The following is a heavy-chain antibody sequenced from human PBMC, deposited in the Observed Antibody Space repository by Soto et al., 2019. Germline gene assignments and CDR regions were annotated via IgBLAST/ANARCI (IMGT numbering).Heavy chain of an antibody. D-gene: IGHD2-15*01. V-gene: IGHV4-34*01. Sequence: SETLSLTCAVYGGSFSGYYWSWIRQPPGKGLEWIGEINHSGSTNYNPSLKSRVTISVDRSKNQFSLKLSSVTAADTAVYYCARKRRVVAAMIVSALDIWGQGTMVTVS. CDR3: ARKRRVVAAMIVSALDI. J-gene: IGHJ3*02. CDR1: GGSFSGYY. CDR2: INHSGST.